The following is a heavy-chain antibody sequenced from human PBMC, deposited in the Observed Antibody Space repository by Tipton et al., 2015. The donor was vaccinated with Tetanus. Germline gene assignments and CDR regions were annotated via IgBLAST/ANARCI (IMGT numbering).Heavy chain of an antibody. Sequence: TLSLTCTVSGGSITSGGYYWSWIRQHPGKGLEWIGDIYYSGSTYYNPSLKSRVNISVDTSKNQFSLKLNSVTAAGTAVYYCARDQAGGARGWIYFGSWGQGSLFTVSS. CDR1: GGSITSGGYY. D-gene: IGHD5-12*01. V-gene: IGHV4-31*03. J-gene: IGHJ4*02. CDR2: IYYSGST. CDR3: ARDQAGGARGWIYFGS.